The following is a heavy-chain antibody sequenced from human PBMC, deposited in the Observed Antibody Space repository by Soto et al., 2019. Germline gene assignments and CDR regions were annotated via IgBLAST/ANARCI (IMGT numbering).Heavy chain of an antibody. CDR1: GGSISSGGYY. J-gene: IGHJ5*02. V-gene: IGHV4-31*03. CDR2: IYYSGRT. Sequence: QVQLQESGPGLVKPSQTLSLTCTVSGGSISSGGYYWSWIRQHPGKGLEWIGYIYYSGRTYYNPSLKSRVTISVDTSKNQFSLKLSSVTAADTAVYYCARAKPLVVPAARGWFDPWGQGTLVTVSS. D-gene: IGHD2-2*01. CDR3: ARAKPLVVPAARGWFDP.